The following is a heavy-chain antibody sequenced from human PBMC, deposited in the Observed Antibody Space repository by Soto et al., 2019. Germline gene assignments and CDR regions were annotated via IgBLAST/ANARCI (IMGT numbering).Heavy chain of an antibody. CDR3: ARVPGIAVAGPFDY. Sequence: SVKVSCKASGGTFSSYAVSWVRQAPGQGLEWMGGIIPIFGTANYAQKFQGRVTITADESTSTAYMELSSLRSEDTAVYYCARVPGIAVAGPFDYWGQGTLVTVSS. D-gene: IGHD6-19*01. CDR2: IIPIFGTA. J-gene: IGHJ4*02. V-gene: IGHV1-69*13. CDR1: GGTFSSYA.